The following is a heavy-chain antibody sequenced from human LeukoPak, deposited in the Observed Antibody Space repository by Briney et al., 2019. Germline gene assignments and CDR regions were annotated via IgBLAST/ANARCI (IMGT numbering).Heavy chain of an antibody. J-gene: IGHJ6*02. Sequence: GGSLRLSCAASGFTVSSNFMSWVRQAPGKGLEWVSVIYSGGSTYYADSVKGRFTISRDNSKNTLYLQMNSLRAEDTAVYYCARDKIFAHDYYYYGMDVWGQGTTVTVSS. CDR3: ARDKIFAHDYYYYGMDV. CDR1: GFTVSSNF. CDR2: IYSGGST. V-gene: IGHV3-53*05.